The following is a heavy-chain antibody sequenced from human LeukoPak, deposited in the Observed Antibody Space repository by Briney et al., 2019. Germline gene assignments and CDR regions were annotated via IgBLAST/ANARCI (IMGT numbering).Heavy chain of an antibody. CDR2: ISGSGGST. V-gene: IGHV3-23*01. CDR3: AKDSFDWYYYDSSGRSDY. CDR1: GFTFSSYA. D-gene: IGHD3-22*01. Sequence: GGSLRLSCAASGFTFSSYAMSWVRQAPGKGLEWVSAISGSGGSTYYADSVKGRFTISRDNSKNTLYLQMNSLRAEDTAVYYCAKDSFDWYYYDSSGRSDYWGQGTMVTVSS. J-gene: IGHJ4*02.